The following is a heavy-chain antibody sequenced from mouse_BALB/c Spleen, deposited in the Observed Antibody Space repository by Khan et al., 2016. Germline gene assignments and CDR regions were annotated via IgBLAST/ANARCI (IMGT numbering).Heavy chain of an antibody. Sequence: EVQLVESGGGLVKPGGSLKLSCAASGFTFSDYYMYWVRQTPEKRLEWVATISDGGAYTYYPDSVKGRFTISRDNAKNHLYRQMSSLKSEDTAMYYCARTYGNYGYFDVWGAGTTVTVSS. CDR1: GFTFSDYY. CDR3: ARTYGNYGYFDV. V-gene: IGHV5-4*02. D-gene: IGHD1-1*02. CDR2: ISDGGAYT. J-gene: IGHJ1*01.